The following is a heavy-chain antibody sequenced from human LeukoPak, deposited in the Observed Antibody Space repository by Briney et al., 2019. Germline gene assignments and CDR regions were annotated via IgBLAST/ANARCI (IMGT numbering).Heavy chain of an antibody. CDR1: GYSFTNYW. D-gene: IGHD2-15*01. CDR3: ARHEKYCSGGSCYAYFQH. V-gene: IGHV5-51*01. CDR2: IYPGDSDT. J-gene: IGHJ1*01. Sequence: GEPLKISCKGSGYSFTNYWIGWVRQMPGKGLEWMGIIYPGDSDTRYSPSFQGQVTISADKSISTAYLQWSSLKASDTAIYYCARHEKYCSGGSCYAYFQHWGQGTLVTVSS.